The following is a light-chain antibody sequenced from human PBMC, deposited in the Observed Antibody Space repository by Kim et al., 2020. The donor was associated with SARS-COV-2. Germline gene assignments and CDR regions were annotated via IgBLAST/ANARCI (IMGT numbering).Light chain of an antibody. V-gene: IGKV1-27*01. CDR3: QKHDDAPWT. J-gene: IGKJ1*01. CDR1: QGINNY. Sequence: ASVGDRVTITCRASQGINNYLVWYQQKPGKVPKLLIYAASTLQSGVPSRFSGSGSGTDFTLTISSLQPEDVATYYCQKHDDAPWTFGQVTKVYIK. CDR2: AAS.